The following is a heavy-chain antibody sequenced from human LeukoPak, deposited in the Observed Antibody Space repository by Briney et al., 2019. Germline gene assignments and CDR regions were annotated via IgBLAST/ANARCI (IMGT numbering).Heavy chain of an antibody. J-gene: IGHJ6*02. V-gene: IGHV1-69*10. D-gene: IGHD3-22*01. CDR1: GYTFSTYG. CDR2: IIPILGIA. CDR3: ARVLDDGSGYYYYYGMDV. Sequence: GASVKVSCKASGYTFSTYGISWVRQAPGQGLEWMGWIIPILGIANYAQKFQGRVTITADKSTSTAYMELSSLRSEDTAVYYCARVLDDGSGYYYYYGMDVWGQGTTATVSS.